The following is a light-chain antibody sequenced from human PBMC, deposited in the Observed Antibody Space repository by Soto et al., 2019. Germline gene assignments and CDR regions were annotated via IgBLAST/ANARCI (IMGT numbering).Light chain of an antibody. CDR2: AAS. CDR3: QQYNNWPPYT. J-gene: IGKJ2*01. V-gene: IGKV3-15*01. CDR1: QSVSSN. Sequence: EIVMTQSPATLSVSPGERATLSCTANQSVSSNLAWYQQKLGQAPRLLIYAASTRATGIPARFSGSGSGTEFTLTISSLQSEDFAVYYCQQYNNWPPYTFGKGTKLEI.